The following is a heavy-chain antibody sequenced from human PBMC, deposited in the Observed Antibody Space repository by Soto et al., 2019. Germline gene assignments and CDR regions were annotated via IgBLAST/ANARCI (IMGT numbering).Heavy chain of an antibody. D-gene: IGHD6-6*01. CDR1: GYSFTSYW. CDR3: TSPSIAARPGYYYYGMDV. CDR2: IYPGDSDT. Sequence: GESLKISCKGSGYSFTSYWIGWVRQMPGKGLEWMGIIYPGDSDTRYSPSFQGQVTISADKSISTAYLQWSSLKASDTAMYYCTSPSIAARPGYYYYGMDVWGKGTTVTVS. J-gene: IGHJ6*04. V-gene: IGHV5-51*01.